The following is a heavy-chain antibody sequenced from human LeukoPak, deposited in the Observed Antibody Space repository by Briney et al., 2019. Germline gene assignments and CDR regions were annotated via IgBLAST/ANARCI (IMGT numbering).Heavy chain of an antibody. J-gene: IGHJ5*02. CDR3: ARFRRLWFGELPRQQTYNWFDP. CDR1: GGSFSGYY. D-gene: IGHD3-10*01. Sequence: SETLSLTCAVYGGSFSGYYWSWIRQPPGKGLEWIGEINHSGSTNYNPSLKSRVTISVDTSKNQFSLKLSSVTAADTAVYYCARFRRLWFGELPRQQTYNWFDPWGQGTLVTVSS. CDR2: INHSGST. V-gene: IGHV4-34*01.